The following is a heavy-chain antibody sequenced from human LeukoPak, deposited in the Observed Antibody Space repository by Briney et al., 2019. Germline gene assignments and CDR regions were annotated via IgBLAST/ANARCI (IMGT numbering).Heavy chain of an antibody. J-gene: IGHJ4*02. V-gene: IGHV4-59*11. Sequence: PSETLSLTCTVSGGSLSSHYWSWIRQPPGKGLEWIGYIYYSGSTNYNPSLKSRVTISVDTSKNQFSLKLSSVTAADTAVYHCARGTGTTAYWGQGTLVTVSS. CDR1: GGSLSSHY. D-gene: IGHD1-1*01. CDR3: ARGTGTTAY. CDR2: IYYSGST.